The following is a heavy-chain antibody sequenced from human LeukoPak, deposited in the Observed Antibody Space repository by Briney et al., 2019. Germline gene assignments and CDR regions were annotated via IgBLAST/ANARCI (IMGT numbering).Heavy chain of an antibody. J-gene: IGHJ4*02. V-gene: IGHV3-20*04. Sequence: GGSLRLSCAASGFTFDGYGMSWVRQAPGKGLEWVSGINWNGGKVGYADSVKGRFTISRGNAKNSMFLQMNSLRAEDTAFYYCARSPEGPSYYFDYWGQGILVTVSS. CDR2: INWNGGKV. CDR1: GFTFDGYG. CDR3: ARSPEGPSYYFDY.